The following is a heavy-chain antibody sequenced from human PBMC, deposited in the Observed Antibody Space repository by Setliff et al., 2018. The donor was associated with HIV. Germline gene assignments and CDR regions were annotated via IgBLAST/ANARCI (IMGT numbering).Heavy chain of an antibody. CDR1: GITFGDYA. CDR3: TRVVGHFGGVTLGYFDY. Sequence: GGSLRLSCTVSGITFGDYAMSWVRQAPGKGLEWVGFIRSKAYGGTTEYAASVKGRFIISRDDSKSIAYLQMDSLKIEDTAVYYCTRVVGHFGGVTLGYFDYWGQGTLVTVSS. D-gene: IGHD3-16*01. V-gene: IGHV3-49*04. CDR2: IRSKAYGGTT. J-gene: IGHJ4*02.